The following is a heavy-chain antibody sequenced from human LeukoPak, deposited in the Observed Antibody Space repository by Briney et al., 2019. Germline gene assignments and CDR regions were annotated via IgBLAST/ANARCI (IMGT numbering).Heavy chain of an antibody. CDR1: GFTFSSYR. V-gene: IGHV3-7*01. CDR3: ARTLDYYGSPRYFDY. D-gene: IGHD3-10*01. J-gene: IGHJ4*02. CDR2: IKQDGSEK. Sequence: GVSLTLSCAASGFTFSSYRMSWVPQAPGKALEWVANIKQDGSEKYYVDSVTGRVTIYRDNDKNSLYLQINSLRAEDTSVYYCARTLDYYGSPRYFDYWGRGPLVTVSS.